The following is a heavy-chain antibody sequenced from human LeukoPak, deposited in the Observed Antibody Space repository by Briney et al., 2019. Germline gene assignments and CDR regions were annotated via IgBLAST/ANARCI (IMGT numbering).Heavy chain of an antibody. V-gene: IGHV4-59*08. CDR1: GGSISSYY. Sequence: SETLSLTCTVSGGSISSYYWSWIRQPPGKGLEWIGYIYYSGSTNYNPSLKSRVTISVDTSKNQFSLKLSSVTAADTAVYYCARGFKGYNADYWGQGTLVTVSS. D-gene: IGHD5-24*01. CDR3: ARGFKGYNADY. J-gene: IGHJ4*02. CDR2: IYYSGST.